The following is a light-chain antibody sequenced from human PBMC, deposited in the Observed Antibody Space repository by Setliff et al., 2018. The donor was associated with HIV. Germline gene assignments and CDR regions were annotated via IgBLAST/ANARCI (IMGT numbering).Light chain of an antibody. J-gene: IGLJ1*01. Sequence: QSALTQPASVSGSPGQSITISCTGTSSDVGGYNYVSWYQQHPSKAPKLMIYEVSNRPSGVSNRFSGSKSGNTASLTISGLQAEDEADYYCTSYTSQSTPVFGTGTKVTVL. CDR2: EVS. CDR3: TSYTSQSTPV. V-gene: IGLV2-14*01. CDR1: SSDVGGYNY.